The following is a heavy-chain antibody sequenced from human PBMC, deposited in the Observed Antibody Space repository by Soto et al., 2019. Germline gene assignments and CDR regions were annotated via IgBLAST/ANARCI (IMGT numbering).Heavy chain of an antibody. CDR2: INAGNGNT. Sequence: ASVRVSCKASGYTFTSYAMHWVRQAPGQRLEWMGWINAGNGNTKYSQKFQGRVTITRDTSASTAYMELSSLRSEDTAVYYCARVYCSSTSCYAWDYYYYYGMDVWGQGTTVTVSS. V-gene: IGHV1-3*01. D-gene: IGHD2-2*01. CDR3: ARVYCSSTSCYAWDYYYYYGMDV. J-gene: IGHJ6*02. CDR1: GYTFTSYA.